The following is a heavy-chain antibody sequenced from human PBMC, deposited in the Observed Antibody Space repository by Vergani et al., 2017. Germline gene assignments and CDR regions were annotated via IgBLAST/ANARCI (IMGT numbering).Heavy chain of an antibody. V-gene: IGHV4-59*01. D-gene: IGHD4/OR15-4a*01. CDR1: GGSISSYY. J-gene: IGHJ4*02. CDR2: IDYSGST. Sequence: QVQLQESGPGLVKPSETLSLTCTVSGGSISSYYWSWIRQPPGKGLGWIGYIDYSGSTNYNPSLKSRVTISVDTSKYQFSLKLSSVTAADTAVYYCARGELWCHFDYWGQGTLVTVSS. CDR3: ARGELWCHFDY.